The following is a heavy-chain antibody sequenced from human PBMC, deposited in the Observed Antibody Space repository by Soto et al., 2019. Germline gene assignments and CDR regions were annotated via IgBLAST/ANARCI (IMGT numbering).Heavy chain of an antibody. D-gene: IGHD5-12*01. V-gene: IGHV1-2*04. CDR2: INPNSGGT. CDR1: GYTFTGYY. CDR3: ARETEPFSGYDY. Sequence: ASVKVSCKASGYTFTGYYMHWVRQAPGQGLEWMGWINPNSGGTNYAQKFQGWVTMTRDTSISTAYMELSRLRSDDTAVYYCARETEPFSGYDYWGQGTLVTVSS. J-gene: IGHJ4*02.